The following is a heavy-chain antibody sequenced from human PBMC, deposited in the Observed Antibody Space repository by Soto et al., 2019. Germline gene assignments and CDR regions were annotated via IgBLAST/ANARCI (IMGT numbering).Heavy chain of an antibody. CDR2: IYHSGST. Sequence: PSETLSLTCAVSGGSISSSNWWSWVRQPPGKGLEWIGEIYHSGSTNYNPSLKSRVTISVDKSKNQFSLKLSSVTAADTAVYYCARSPTVIYYYYYGMDVWGQGTTVTVSS. D-gene: IGHD4-17*01. J-gene: IGHJ6*02. CDR3: ARSPTVIYYYYYGMDV. V-gene: IGHV4-4*02. CDR1: GGSISSSNW.